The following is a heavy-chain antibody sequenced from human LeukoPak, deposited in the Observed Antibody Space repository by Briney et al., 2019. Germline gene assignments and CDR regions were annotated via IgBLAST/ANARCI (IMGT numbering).Heavy chain of an antibody. CDR2: ISYDGSNK. CDR1: GFTFSSYG. V-gene: IGHV3-30*03. J-gene: IGHJ4*02. Sequence: PGRSLRLSCAASGFTFSSYGMHWVRQAPGKGLEWVAVISYDGSNKYYADSVKGRFTISRDNSKNTLYLQMNSLRAEDTAAYYCASNHNFDYWGQGTLVTVSS. CDR3: ASNHNFDY. D-gene: IGHD1-14*01.